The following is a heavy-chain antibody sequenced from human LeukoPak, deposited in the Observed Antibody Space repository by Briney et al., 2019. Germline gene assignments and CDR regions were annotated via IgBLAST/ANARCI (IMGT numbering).Heavy chain of an antibody. Sequence: GGSLRLSCAASGFTLSDHYMDWVRRAPGKGLEWVGRTTNKANGYTTEYAASVQGRFTISRDDSKNSLYQQMNSLKTEDTAVYYCVSKITTSYYWGQGTLVTVSS. CDR1: GFTLSDHY. J-gene: IGHJ4*02. V-gene: IGHV3-72*01. CDR3: VSKITTSYY. CDR2: TTNKANGYTT. D-gene: IGHD2/OR15-2a*01.